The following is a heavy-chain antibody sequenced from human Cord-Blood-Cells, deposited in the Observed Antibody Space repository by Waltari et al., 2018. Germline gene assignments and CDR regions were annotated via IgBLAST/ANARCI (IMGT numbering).Heavy chain of an antibody. J-gene: IGHJ6*02. Sequence: EVQLVETGGGLIQPGGSLRLSCAASGFTVSSNYMSWVRQAPGKGLELVSVIYSGGSTYYADSVKGRFTISRDNSKNTLYLQMNSLRAEDTAVYYCATAGSGSYYYYYYGMDVWGQGTTVTVSS. D-gene: IGHD3-10*01. V-gene: IGHV3-53*02. CDR3: ATAGSGSYYYYYYGMDV. CDR1: GFTVSSNY. CDR2: IYSGGST.